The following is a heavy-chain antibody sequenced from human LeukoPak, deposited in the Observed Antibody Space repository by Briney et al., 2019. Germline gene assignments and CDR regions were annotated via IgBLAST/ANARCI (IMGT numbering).Heavy chain of an antibody. D-gene: IGHD6-13*01. J-gene: IGHJ6*02. CDR2: ISHSGTT. Sequence: PSGTLSPTCAVYGGSFSSYYWSWIRQPPGKGLEWIGDISHSGTTNYNPSLKSRVTILVDTSKNQFSLKLTSVAAADTAVFYCARVEKASGTGGIDVWGQGTTVTVSS. V-gene: IGHV4-34*01. CDR1: GGSFSSYY. CDR3: ARVEKASGTGGIDV.